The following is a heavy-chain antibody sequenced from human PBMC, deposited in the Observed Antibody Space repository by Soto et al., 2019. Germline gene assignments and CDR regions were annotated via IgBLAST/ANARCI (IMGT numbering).Heavy chain of an antibody. CDR3: AKDISGSPAHYGMDV. Sequence: SLRLSCAASGFTFDDYAMHWVRQAPGKGLEWVSGISWNSGSIGYADSVKGRFTISRDNAKNSLYLQMNSLRAEDTALYYCAKDISGSPAHYGMDVWGQGTTVTVSS. CDR2: ISWNSGSI. D-gene: IGHD1-26*01. V-gene: IGHV3-9*01. CDR1: GFTFDDYA. J-gene: IGHJ6*02.